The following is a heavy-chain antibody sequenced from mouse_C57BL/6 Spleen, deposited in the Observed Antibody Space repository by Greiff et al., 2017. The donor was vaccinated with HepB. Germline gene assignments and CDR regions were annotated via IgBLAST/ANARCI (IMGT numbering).Heavy chain of an antibody. CDR1: GYTFTCYW. CDR2: IDPSDSET. V-gene: IGHV1-52*01. Sequence: QVQLQQPGAELVRPGSSVKLSCKASGYTFTCYWMHWVKQRPIQGLEWIGNIDPSDSETHYNQKFKDKATLTVDKSSSTAYMQLSSLTSEDSAVYYCARRLVYYDYDGYAMDYWGQGTSVTVSS. D-gene: IGHD2-4*01. CDR3: ARRLVYYDYDGYAMDY. J-gene: IGHJ4*01.